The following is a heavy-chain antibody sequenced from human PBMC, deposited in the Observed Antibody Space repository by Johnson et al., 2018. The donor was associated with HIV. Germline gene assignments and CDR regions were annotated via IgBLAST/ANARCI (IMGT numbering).Heavy chain of an antibody. CDR1: GFTFSSYA. V-gene: IGHV3-23*04. CDR3: ARDTVTGSPAFDI. D-gene: IGHD1-20*01. J-gene: IGHJ3*02. Sequence: VQLVESGGAVVRPGGSLRLSCAASGFTFSSYAMSWVRQAPRKGLEWVSGISGSGGSTYYADSVTGRFTISRDNSKNTLYLQMNSLRAEDTAVYYCARDTVTGSPAFDIWGQGTMVTVSS. CDR2: ISGSGGST.